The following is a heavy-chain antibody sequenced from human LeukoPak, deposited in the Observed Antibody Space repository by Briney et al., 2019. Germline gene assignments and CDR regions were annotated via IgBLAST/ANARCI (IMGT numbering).Heavy chain of an antibody. Sequence: SVKVSCKASGGTFSSYAISWVRQAPGQGLEWMGGTIPIFGTANYAQKFQGRVTITADESTSTAYMELSSLRSEDTAVYYCATEVSDTIFGVVLRHWFDPWGQGTLVTVSS. CDR1: GGTFSSYA. CDR3: ATEVSDTIFGVVLRHWFDP. CDR2: TIPIFGTA. V-gene: IGHV1-69*13. J-gene: IGHJ5*02. D-gene: IGHD3-3*01.